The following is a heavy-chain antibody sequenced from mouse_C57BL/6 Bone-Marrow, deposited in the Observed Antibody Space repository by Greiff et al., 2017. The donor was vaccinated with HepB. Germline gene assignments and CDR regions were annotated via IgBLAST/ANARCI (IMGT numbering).Heavy chain of an antibody. V-gene: IGHV7-1*01. Sequence: EVQVVESGGGLVQSGRSLRLSCATSGFTFSDFYMEWVRQAPGKGLEWIAASRNKANDYTTEYSASVKGRFIVSRDTSQSILYLQMNALRAEDTAIYYCAREEVPGDAMDCWGQGTSVTVSS. J-gene: IGHJ4*01. CDR1: GFTFSDFY. CDR3: AREEVPGDAMDC. CDR2: SRNKANDYTT. D-gene: IGHD2-14*01.